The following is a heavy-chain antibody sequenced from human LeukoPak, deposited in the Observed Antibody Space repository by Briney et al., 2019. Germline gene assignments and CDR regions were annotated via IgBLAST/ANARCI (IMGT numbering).Heavy chain of an antibody. CDR1: GYSSSNYG. D-gene: IGHD1-26*01. CDR3: ARVLRGDRFDI. J-gene: IGHJ3*02. Sequence: ASVKVSCKASGYSSSNYGISWVRQAPGQGLEWMGWISAYNGNTNYAQKLQGRVTMTTDTSTSTAYMELRSLRSDDTAVYYCARVLRGDRFDIWGQGTMVTVSS. CDR2: ISAYNGNT. V-gene: IGHV1-18*01.